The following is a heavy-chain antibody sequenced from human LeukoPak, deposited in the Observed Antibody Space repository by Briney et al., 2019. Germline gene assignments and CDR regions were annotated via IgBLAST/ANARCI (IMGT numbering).Heavy chain of an antibody. J-gene: IGHJ4*02. V-gene: IGHV4-34*01. CDR1: GFTFSNYN. CDR2: INHSGST. Sequence: PGGSLRLSCAASGFTFSNYNMNWIRQPPGKGLEWIGEINHSGSTNYNPSLKSRVTISVDTSKNQFSLKLSSVTAADTAVYYCARHEGLTYYFDYWGQGTLVTVSS. D-gene: IGHD4/OR15-4a*01. CDR3: ARHEGLTYYFDY.